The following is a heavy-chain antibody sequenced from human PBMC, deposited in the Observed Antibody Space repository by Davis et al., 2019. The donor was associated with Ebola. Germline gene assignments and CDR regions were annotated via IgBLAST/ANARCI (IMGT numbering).Heavy chain of an antibody. V-gene: IGHV1-3*01. Sequence: ASVKVSCKASGYTFTSYAMHWVRQAPGQRLEWMGWINAGNGNTKYSQKFQGRVTITRDTSASTAYMELSSLRSEDTAVYYCARGQVVVISRHGMDVWGQGTLVTVSS. CDR1: GYTFTSYA. J-gene: IGHJ6*02. CDR3: ARGQVVVISRHGMDV. CDR2: INAGNGNT. D-gene: IGHD3-22*01.